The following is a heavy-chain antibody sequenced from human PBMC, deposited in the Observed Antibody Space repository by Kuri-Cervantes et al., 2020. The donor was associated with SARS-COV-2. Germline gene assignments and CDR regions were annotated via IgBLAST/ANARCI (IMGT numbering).Heavy chain of an antibody. CDR2: ISYDGSNK. CDR3: VRDGDHWNFDY. J-gene: IGHJ4*02. V-gene: IGHV3-30*03. Sequence: GESLKISCAASGFTFSSYGMRWVRQAPGKGLEWVAVISYDGSNKYYADSVKGRFTLSRDNAKNMLFLQMNSLRAEDTAVYYCVRDGDHWNFDYWGQGTLVTVSS. D-gene: IGHD1-1*01. CDR1: GFTFSSYG.